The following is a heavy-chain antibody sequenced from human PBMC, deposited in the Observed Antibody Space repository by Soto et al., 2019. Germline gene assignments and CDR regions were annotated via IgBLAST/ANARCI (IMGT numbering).Heavy chain of an antibody. Sequence: PGGSLRLSCAASGFTISSYAMSWVRQAPGKGLEWVSIMSGSGGTTFYADSVKGRFTISRADSNNTVYLQMNSLRDEDTALYYCARGTGGSSAWRPLDRWGQGTLVTVSS. V-gene: IGHV3-23*01. J-gene: IGHJ5*02. CDR3: ARGTGGSSAWRPLDR. CDR2: MSGSGGTT. CDR1: GFTISSYA. D-gene: IGHD6-19*01.